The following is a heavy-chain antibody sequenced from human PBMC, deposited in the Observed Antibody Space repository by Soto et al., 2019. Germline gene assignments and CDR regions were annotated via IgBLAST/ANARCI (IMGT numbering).Heavy chain of an antibody. CDR3: AKGRAVGTD. CDR1: GFTFSNYW. CDR2: INTDGSDT. D-gene: IGHD2-21*02. Sequence: VQLVESGGGLVQPGGSLRLSCAASGFTFSNYWMHWVRQAPGKGLVWLSRINTDGSDTFYADSVKGRFTISRDNPKKTLYLQMSSLRADDTVVYYCAKGRAVGTDWGQGTLVTVSS. J-gene: IGHJ4*02. V-gene: IGHV3-74*01.